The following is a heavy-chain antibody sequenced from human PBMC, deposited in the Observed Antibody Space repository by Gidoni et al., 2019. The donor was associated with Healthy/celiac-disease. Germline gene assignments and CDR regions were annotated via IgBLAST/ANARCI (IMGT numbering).Heavy chain of an antibody. D-gene: IGHD3-22*01. J-gene: IGHJ4*02. Sequence: EVQLVESGGGLVQPGRSLRLPCPAAGFSFHDYAIHWVRQGPGKGLEWVSGISWNSGSIDYADSVRGRFTISRDNAKNSLYLQMNSLRVEDTAFYFCATIYYSESSGPFDYWGQGTLVTVSS. CDR1: GFSFHDYA. CDR2: ISWNSGSI. V-gene: IGHV3-9*01. CDR3: ATIYYSESSGPFDY.